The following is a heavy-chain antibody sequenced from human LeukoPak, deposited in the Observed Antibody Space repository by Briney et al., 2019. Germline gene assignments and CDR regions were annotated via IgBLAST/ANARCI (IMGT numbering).Heavy chain of an antibody. D-gene: IGHD6-13*01. CDR2: IYPGDSDT. J-gene: IGHJ3*02. CDR1: GYSFTSYW. CDR3: ATRLYSSSWYDAFDI. V-gene: IGHV5-51*01. Sequence: GESLKISCKGSGYSFTSYWIGWVRQMPGKGLEWMGIIYPGDSDTRYSPSFQGQVTISADKSISTAYLQWSSLKASDTAMYYCATRLYSSSWYDAFDIWGQGTMVTVSS.